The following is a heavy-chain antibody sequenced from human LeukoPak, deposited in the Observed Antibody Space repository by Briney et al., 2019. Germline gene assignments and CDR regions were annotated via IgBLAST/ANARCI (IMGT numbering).Heavy chain of an antibody. D-gene: IGHD2-2*01. CDR3: ARGPSSIFRYCSSTSCQTSPFDP. CDR1: GGSFSGYY. V-gene: IGHV4-34*01. Sequence: PSETLSLTCAVYGGSFSGYYWSWIRQPPGKGLEWIGEINHSGSTNYNPSLKSRVTISVDTSKNQFSLKLSSVTAADTAVYYCARGPSSIFRYCSSTSCQTSPFDPWGQGTLVTVSS. CDR2: INHSGST. J-gene: IGHJ5*02.